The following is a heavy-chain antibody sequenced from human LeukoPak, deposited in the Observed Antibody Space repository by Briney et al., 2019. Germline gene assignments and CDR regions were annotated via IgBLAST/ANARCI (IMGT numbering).Heavy chain of an antibody. V-gene: IGHV3-30*18. CDR2: ISYDGSNK. CDR1: RFTFSNYW. Sequence: GGSLRLSCGASRFTFSNYWMSWVRQAPGKGLEWVAVISYDGSNKYYADSVKGRFTISRDNSKNTLYLQMNSLRAEDTAVYYCAKDPGLRGFFDYWGQGTLVTVSS. J-gene: IGHJ4*02. CDR3: AKDPGLRGFFDY. D-gene: IGHD2-21*02.